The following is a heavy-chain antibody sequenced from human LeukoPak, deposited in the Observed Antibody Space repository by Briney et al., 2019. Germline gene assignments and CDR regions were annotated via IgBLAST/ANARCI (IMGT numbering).Heavy chain of an antibody. Sequence: GSSVKVSCKASGGTFSSYAISWVRQAPGQGLEWMGGIIPIFGTANYAQKFQGRVTITTDESTSTAYMELSSLRSEDTAVYYCARARGITMVRGLRRPFDPWGQGTLVTVSS. D-gene: IGHD3-10*01. CDR2: IIPIFGTA. J-gene: IGHJ5*02. CDR3: ARARGITMVRGLRRPFDP. CDR1: GGTFSSYA. V-gene: IGHV1-69*05.